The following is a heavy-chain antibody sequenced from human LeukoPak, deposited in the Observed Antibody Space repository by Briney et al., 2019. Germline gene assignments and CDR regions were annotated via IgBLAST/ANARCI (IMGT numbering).Heavy chain of an antibody. V-gene: IGHV3-53*01. Sequence: GGSLRLSCTVSGFTVSSNSMSWVRQAPGKGLEWVSFIYSGTIHYSDSVKGRFTISRDNSKNTLYLQMNSLRAEDTAVYYCARRAGAYSHPYDYWGQGTLVTVSS. CDR1: GFTVSSNS. CDR3: ARRAGAYSHPYDY. CDR2: IYSGTI. D-gene: IGHD4/OR15-4a*01. J-gene: IGHJ4*02.